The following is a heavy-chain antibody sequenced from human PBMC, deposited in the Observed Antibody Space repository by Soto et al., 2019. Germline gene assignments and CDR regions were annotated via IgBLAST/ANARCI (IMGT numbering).Heavy chain of an antibody. V-gene: IGHV3-33*08. CDR3: ARRYCSSTSCYSAMDV. CDR2: IWYDGSNK. D-gene: IGHD2-2*01. J-gene: IGHJ6*02. Sequence: GGSLRLSCAASGFTFSSYGIHWVRQAPGKGLEWVAVIWYDGSNKYYVDSVKGRFTISRDNSKNTLYLQMSSLRAEDTAVYYCARRYCSSTSCYSAMDVWGQGTTVTVSS. CDR1: GFTFSSYG.